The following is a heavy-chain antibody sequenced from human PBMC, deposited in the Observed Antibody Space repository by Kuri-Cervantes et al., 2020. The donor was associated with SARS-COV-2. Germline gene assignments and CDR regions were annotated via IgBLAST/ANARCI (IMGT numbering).Heavy chain of an antibody. CDR3: TRENSIGWAGTR. CDR1: GFTFSSYS. J-gene: IGHJ4*01. V-gene: IGHV3-49*04. D-gene: IGHD3-10*01. Sequence: GESLKISCAASGFTFSSYSMDWVRQAPGKGLEWVGFIRSKAYGGTTEYAASVKGRFTISRDDSKSIAYLQMNSLKTEDTAVYYCTRENSIGWAGTRWGQGTLVTVSS. CDR2: IRSKAYGGTT.